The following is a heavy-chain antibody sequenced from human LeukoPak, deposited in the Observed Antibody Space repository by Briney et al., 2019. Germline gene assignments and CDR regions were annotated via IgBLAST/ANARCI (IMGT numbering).Heavy chain of an antibody. CDR1: GGSISSSGYY. J-gene: IGHJ5*02. Sequence: SETLSLTCNVSGGSISSSGYYWGWLRQPPGTGLEWIASIYYSGSTYYNPSLKSRVTISVDTSKNQLSLKLSSLTAADTAVYYCARHEYSGSYYGLSWFDPWGQGTLVTVSS. CDR3: ARHEYSGSYYGLSWFDP. CDR2: IYYSGST. V-gene: IGHV4-39*01. D-gene: IGHD1-26*01.